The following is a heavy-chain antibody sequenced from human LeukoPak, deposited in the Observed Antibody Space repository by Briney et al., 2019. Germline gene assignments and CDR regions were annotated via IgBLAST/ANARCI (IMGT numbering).Heavy chain of an antibody. D-gene: IGHD3-10*01. CDR1: GGSISSYY. CDR3: ARDKYYGSGSYYNLGDYYYGMDV. V-gene: IGHV4-59*01. J-gene: IGHJ6*02. CDR2: IYYSGGT. Sequence: SETLSLTCTVSGGSISSYYWSWIRQPPGKGLEWIGYIYYSGGTNYNPSLKSRVTISVDTSKNQFSLKLSSVTAADTAVYYCARDKYYGSGSYYNLGDYYYGMDVWGQGTTVTVSS.